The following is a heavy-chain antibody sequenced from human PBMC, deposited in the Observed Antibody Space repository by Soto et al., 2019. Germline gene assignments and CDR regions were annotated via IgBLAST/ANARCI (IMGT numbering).Heavy chain of an antibody. CDR2: INPNSGGT. J-gene: IGHJ4*02. CDR3: ARARGSGSHPSDY. CDR1: GYTFTVYY. Sequence: ASVNVSCKASGYTFTVYYMHWVRQAPGQGLEWMGWINPNSGGTNYAQKFQGWVTLTRDTSISTAYMELSRLRSDDTAVYYCARARGSGSHPSDYWGQGTLVTVSS. D-gene: IGHD1-26*01. V-gene: IGHV1-2*04.